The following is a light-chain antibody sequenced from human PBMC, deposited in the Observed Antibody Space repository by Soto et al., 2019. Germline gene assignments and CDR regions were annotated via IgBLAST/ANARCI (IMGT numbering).Light chain of an antibody. CDR1: QSVRNN. CDR2: GIS. CDR3: QHYSDWPLT. V-gene: IGKV3-15*01. J-gene: IGKJ4*01. Sequence: EIVITQSPATLSVSPGERATLSCRASQSVRNNYLAWYQQKPGQAPRLLIYGISTRATGIPARFSGSGSGTEFTLTINSLQSEDFAVYYCQHYSDWPLTFGGGTKVEIK.